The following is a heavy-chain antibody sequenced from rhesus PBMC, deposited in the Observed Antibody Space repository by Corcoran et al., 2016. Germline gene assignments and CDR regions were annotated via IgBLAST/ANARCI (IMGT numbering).Heavy chain of an antibody. Sequence: QVQLQESGPGLVKPSETLSLTCAVSGGSISSSNWWSWIRQPPGKGLEWIGNIGGCRGNTYYNPSLKSRVTISKDTSKTQFSLKLSSVTAADTAVYYCARRVITVTMDHYFDYWGQGVLVTVSS. CDR2: IGGCRGNT. J-gene: IGHJ4*01. D-gene: IGHD3-9*01. V-gene: IGHV4-65*02. CDR3: ARRVITVTMDHYFDY. CDR1: GGSISSSNW.